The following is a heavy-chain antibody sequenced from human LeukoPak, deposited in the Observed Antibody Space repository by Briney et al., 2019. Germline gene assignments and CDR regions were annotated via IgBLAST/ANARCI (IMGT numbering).Heavy chain of an antibody. V-gene: IGHV3-74*01. Sequence: GGSLRLSCAASGFTFSNYWMHWVRQVPGKGLVWVSRVNIDGSTTSYADSVKGRFTISGDNANNTLLLQMNGLRAEDTAVYFCARDGKIQPWLKNYFYGMDVWGQGTTVTVSS. CDR3: ARDGKIQPWLKNYFYGMDV. D-gene: IGHD5-18*01. CDR1: GFTFSNYW. CDR2: VNIDGSTT. J-gene: IGHJ6*02.